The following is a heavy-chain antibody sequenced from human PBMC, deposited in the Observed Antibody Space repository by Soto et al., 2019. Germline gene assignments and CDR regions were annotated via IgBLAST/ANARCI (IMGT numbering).Heavy chain of an antibody. D-gene: IGHD3-22*01. J-gene: IGHJ6*02. CDR1: GYNFTNYW. CDR3: ARDSSGYKAYYYYGMDV. CDR2: IYPGDSDT. Sequence: GESLKISCKGSGYNFTNYWIGWVRQMPGKGLEWMGIIYPGDSDTRYRPSFQGQVTISADKSISNIYLQWSSLKAPDTAMYYCARDSSGYKAYYYYGMDVWGQGTTVTVSS. V-gene: IGHV5-51*01.